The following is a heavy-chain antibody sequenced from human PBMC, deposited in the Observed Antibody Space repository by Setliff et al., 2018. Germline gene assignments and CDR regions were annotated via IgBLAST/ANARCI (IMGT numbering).Heavy chain of an antibody. CDR1: GYTFTGYY. CDR3: ARAGSAAAGRKGVFEY. D-gene: IGHD6-13*01. V-gene: IGHV1-2*02. J-gene: IGHJ4*02. CDR2: INPNSGGT. Sequence: ASVKVSCKASGYTFTGYYMHWVRQAPGQGPEWMGWINPNSGGTNYAQKFQGRVTMTRDPSISTAYMELSSLISEDTAVYYCARAGSAAAGRKGVFEYWGQGSLVTVSS.